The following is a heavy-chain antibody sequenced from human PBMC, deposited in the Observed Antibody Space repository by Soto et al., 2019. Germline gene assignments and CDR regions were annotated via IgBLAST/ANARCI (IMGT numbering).Heavy chain of an antibody. D-gene: IGHD5-18*01. CDR2: IKQDGSEK. V-gene: IGHV3-7*05. CDR1: GFTFSTYW. J-gene: IGHJ4*02. CDR3: ASHRGYSYGPFDY. Sequence: GGSLRLSCAASGFTFSTYWMGWVRQAPGKGLEWVANIKQDGSEKNYVDSVKGRFTISRDNAKNSLYLQMNSLRAEDTAVYYCASHRGYSYGPFDYWGQGTLVTVSS.